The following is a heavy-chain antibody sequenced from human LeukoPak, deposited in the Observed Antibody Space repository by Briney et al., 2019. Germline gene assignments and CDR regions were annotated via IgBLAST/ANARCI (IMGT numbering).Heavy chain of an antibody. J-gene: IGHJ4*02. CDR3: ARDIDPTGLVPAAMPGY. D-gene: IGHD2-2*01. CDR2: ISYDGSNK. Sequence: GRSLRLSCAASGFTFSSYAMHWVRQAPGKGLEWVAVISYDGSNKYYADSVKGRFTISRDNSKNTLYLQMNSLRAGDTAVYYCARDIDPTGLVPAAMPGYWGQGTLVTVSS. CDR1: GFTFSSYA. V-gene: IGHV3-30*04.